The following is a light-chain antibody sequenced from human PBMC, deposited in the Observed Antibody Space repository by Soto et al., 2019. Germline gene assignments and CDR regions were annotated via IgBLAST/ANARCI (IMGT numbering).Light chain of an antibody. CDR1: QTISSW. J-gene: IGKJ1*01. CDR3: QQYNSYPWT. V-gene: IGKV1-5*01. Sequence: IQMTQSPSSLSGSVGDRVTITCRASQTISSWLAWYQQKPGKAPKLLIYDASSLESGVPSRFRGSGSGTEFTLTISSLQPDDFAPYYCQQYNSYPWTFGQGTKVDIK. CDR2: DAS.